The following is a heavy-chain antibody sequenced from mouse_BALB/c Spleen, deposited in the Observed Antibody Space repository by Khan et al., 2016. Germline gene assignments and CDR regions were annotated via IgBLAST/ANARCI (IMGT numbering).Heavy chain of an antibody. D-gene: IGHD1-2*01. CDR3: AREGDDGGASFAY. Sequence: EVKLLESGGGLVQPGGSLKLSCAASGFDFSRYWMNWVRQAPGKGLEWIGEINPDSSTINYTPSLKDNFIISRDNAKNTLYLQMSKVRSEDTALYYCAREGDDGGASFAYWGQGTLVTVSA. V-gene: IGHV4-1*02. CDR2: INPDSSTI. J-gene: IGHJ3*01. CDR1: GFDFSRYW.